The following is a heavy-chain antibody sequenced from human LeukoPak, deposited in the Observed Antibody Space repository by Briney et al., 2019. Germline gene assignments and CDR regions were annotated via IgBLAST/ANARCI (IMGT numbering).Heavy chain of an antibody. CDR3: ARGRGVNYYFDY. V-gene: IGHV3-7*04. CDR1: GFPFSSYW. Sequence: GGSLRLSCVASGFPFSSYWMTWVRQAPGKGLEWVANIKQDGSKKSYVDSVKGRFTISRDNAKNSLYLQMNSLRAEDTAVYYCARGRGVNYYFDYWGQGTLVTVSS. CDR2: IKQDGSKK. D-gene: IGHD2-8*01. J-gene: IGHJ4*02.